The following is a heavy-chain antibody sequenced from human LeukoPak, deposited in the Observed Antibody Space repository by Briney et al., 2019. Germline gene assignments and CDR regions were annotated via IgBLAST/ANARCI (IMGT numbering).Heavy chain of an antibody. CDR2: IVPIFGTA. CDR3: ARDLSLKRYCSSTSCYRNGDNWFDP. J-gene: IGHJ5*02. Sequence: SVNVSCKASGGTVTSYAISWVRQAPGQGLEWMGGIVPIFGTANYAQKFQGRVTITTDESTSTAYMELSSLRSEDTAVYYCARDLSLKRYCSSTSCYRNGDNWFDPWGQGTLVTVSS. V-gene: IGHV1-69*05. D-gene: IGHD2-2*02. CDR1: GGTVTSYA.